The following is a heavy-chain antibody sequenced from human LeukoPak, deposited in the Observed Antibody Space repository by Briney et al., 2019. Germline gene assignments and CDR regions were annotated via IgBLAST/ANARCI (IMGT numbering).Heavy chain of an antibody. J-gene: IGHJ4*02. CDR2: ISYDGSSK. CDR1: GFTFSTYA. Sequence: GRSLRLSCAASGFTFSTYAMHWVRQAPGKGLEWVAVISYDGSSKYYADSVKGRFTISRDNSKNTLYLQMNSLRAEDTAVYYCARFGGMATISYWGQGTLVTVSS. V-gene: IGHV3-30*04. D-gene: IGHD5-24*01. CDR3: ARFGGMATISY.